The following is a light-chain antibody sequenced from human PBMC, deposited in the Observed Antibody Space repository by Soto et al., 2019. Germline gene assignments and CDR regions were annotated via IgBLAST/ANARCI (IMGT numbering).Light chain of an antibody. V-gene: IGLV2-11*01. Sequence: QSVLAQPRSVSGSPGQLLTISCTGTSSDVDDYRYVSWYQQYPGKAPKLVIYDGTKRPSGVPDRFSGSNSGNTASLTISGLQAEDEADYYCCLYVTTPEIFGTGTKVTVL. J-gene: IGLJ1*01. CDR2: DGT. CDR3: CLYVTTPEI. CDR1: SSDVDDYRY.